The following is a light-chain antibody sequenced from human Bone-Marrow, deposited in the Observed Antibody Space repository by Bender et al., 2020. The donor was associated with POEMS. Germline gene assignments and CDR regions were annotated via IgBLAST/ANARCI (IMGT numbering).Light chain of an antibody. CDR3: QVWDSSTDHYV. Sequence: SYVLTQPPSVSVAPGKTVSITCGGNNLGSKSVHWYQQKPGQAPVLVISYDSDRPSEIPERFSGSNSGNTATLTINRVEAGDEADYYCQVWDSSTDHYVFGTGTKVTVL. CDR1: NLGSKS. V-gene: IGLV3-21*04. J-gene: IGLJ1*01. CDR2: YDS.